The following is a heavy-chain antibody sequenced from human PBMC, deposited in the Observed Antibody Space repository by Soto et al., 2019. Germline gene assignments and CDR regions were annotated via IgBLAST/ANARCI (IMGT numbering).Heavy chain of an antibody. Sequence: ASVKVSCKVSGYTLTELSMHWVRQAPGKGLEWMGGFDPEDGETIYAQKFQGRVTMTEDTSTDTAYMELSSLRSEDTAVYYCATDRAYCSGNYYYYYCGMDVWGQGTTVTVSS. CDR2: FDPEDGET. CDR3: ATDRAYCSGNYYYYYCGMDV. D-gene: IGHD3-10*01. J-gene: IGHJ6*02. V-gene: IGHV1-24*01. CDR1: GYTLTELS.